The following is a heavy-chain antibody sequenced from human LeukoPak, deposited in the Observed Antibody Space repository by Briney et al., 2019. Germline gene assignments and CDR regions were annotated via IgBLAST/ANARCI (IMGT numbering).Heavy chain of an antibody. V-gene: IGHV3-43*02. CDR1: GFTFDDYA. CDR2: ISGDGGST. D-gene: IGHD2-21*02. J-gene: IGHJ4*02. CDR3: AKDIVNCGGDCHPYYFDY. Sequence: GGSLRLSCAASGFTFDDYAMHWVRQAPGKGLEWVSLISGDGGSTYYADSVKGRFTISGDNSKNSLYLQMNSLRTEDTALYYCAKDIVNCGGDCHPYYFDYWGQGTLVTVSS.